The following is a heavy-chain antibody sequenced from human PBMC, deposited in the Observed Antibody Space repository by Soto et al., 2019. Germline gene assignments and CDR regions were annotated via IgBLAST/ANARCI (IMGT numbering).Heavy chain of an antibody. J-gene: IGHJ5*02. Sequence: QVQLQESGPGLVKPSQTLSLTCTVSGGSISTGGYYWNWIRQQPGKGLEWIGYFYYSGSTYYNPALKSGVTISVNTSKNQFSLKLSSVTAADTAVYYCARSVFPWGQGTLVTVSS. CDR2: FYYSGST. CDR1: GGSISTGGYY. V-gene: IGHV4-31*03. CDR3: ARSVFP.